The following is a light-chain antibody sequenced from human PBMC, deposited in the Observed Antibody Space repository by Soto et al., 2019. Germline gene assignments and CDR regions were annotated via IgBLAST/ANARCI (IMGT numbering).Light chain of an antibody. V-gene: IGKV3-11*01. CDR1: QSISKY. Sequence: EIVLTQSPATLSLSPGERATLSCRASQSISKYLAWYQQKPGQAPRLLIYDTTNRATGIPARFSASGSGTDFTLTISSLEPEDFAVYYCQQRAPWLFGGGTKVEI. CDR2: DTT. J-gene: IGKJ4*01. CDR3: QQRAPWL.